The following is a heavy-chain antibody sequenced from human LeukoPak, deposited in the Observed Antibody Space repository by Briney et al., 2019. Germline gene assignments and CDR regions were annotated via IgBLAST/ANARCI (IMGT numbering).Heavy chain of an antibody. CDR2: VYYTGST. CDR3: ARGAMATTPFFDY. Sequence: PSETLSLTCPVSGGSISNYYYWTWIRQPPGKGLKWIGYVYYTGSTNFNPSLKSRVTMSLDTSRNQFSLKLTSLTAADTAVYYCARGAMATTPFFDYWGQGTLVTVSS. D-gene: IGHD5-24*01. J-gene: IGHJ4*02. V-gene: IGHV4-59*01. CDR1: GGSISNYY.